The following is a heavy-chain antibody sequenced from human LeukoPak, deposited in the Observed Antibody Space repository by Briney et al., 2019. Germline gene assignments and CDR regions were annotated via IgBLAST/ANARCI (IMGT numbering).Heavy chain of an antibody. CDR2: IRSDGSDK. J-gene: IGHJ4*02. Sequence: GGSLRLSCAASGFTFSGYGMHWVRQAPGKGLEWVAFIRSDGSDKHYADSVRGRFTISRDNFKNTLYLQMHSLRAEDTAVYYCAKGGRIALFYFDYWGQGTLVTVSS. CDR3: AKGGRIALFYFDY. V-gene: IGHV3-30*02. CDR1: GFTFSGYG. D-gene: IGHD6-13*01.